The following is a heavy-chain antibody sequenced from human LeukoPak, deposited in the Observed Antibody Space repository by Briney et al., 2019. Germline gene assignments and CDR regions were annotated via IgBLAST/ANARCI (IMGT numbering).Heavy chain of an antibody. CDR1: GGSISSYY. CDR2: IYYSGST. D-gene: IGHD6-19*01. Sequence: SETLSLTCTVSGGSISSYYWSWIRQPPGKGLEWIGYIYYSGSTNYNPSLRSRVTISVDTSKNQFSLKLSSVTAADTAVYYCARLPGIAVAGSRYDYYGMDVWGQGTTVTVSS. CDR3: ARLPGIAVAGSRYDYYGMDV. V-gene: IGHV4-59*08. J-gene: IGHJ6*02.